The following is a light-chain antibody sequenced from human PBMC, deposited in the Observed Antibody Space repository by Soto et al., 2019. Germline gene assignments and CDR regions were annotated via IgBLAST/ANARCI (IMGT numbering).Light chain of an antibody. CDR3: QQYKKWPPLT. CDR1: QDIRNF. J-gene: IGKJ4*01. Sequence: DIQMTQSPTSLSASVGDRVTITCRASQDIRNFVAWYQQKPGKAPKLLIYAASTLQSGVPSRFSGSGSGTDFTLTINSLQPEDVAVYYCQQYKKWPPLTFGGGTKVEIK. V-gene: IGKV1-27*01. CDR2: AAS.